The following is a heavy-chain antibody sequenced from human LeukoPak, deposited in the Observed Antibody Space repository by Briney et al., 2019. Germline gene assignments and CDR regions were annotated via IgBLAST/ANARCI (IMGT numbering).Heavy chain of an antibody. V-gene: IGHV4-4*07. CDR1: GGSISSYY. CDR2: IYTSGST. CDR3: ARDLDASGWCNFDY. J-gene: IGHJ4*02. D-gene: IGHD6-19*01. Sequence: PSKTLSLTCTVSGGSISSYYWSWIRQPAGKGLEWIGRIYTSGSTNYNPSLKSRVTMSVDTSKNQFSLKLSSVTAADTAVYYCARDLDASGWCNFDYWGQGTLVTVSS.